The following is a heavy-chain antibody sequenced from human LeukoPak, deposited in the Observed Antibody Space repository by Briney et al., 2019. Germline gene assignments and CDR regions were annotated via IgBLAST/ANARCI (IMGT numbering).Heavy chain of an antibody. J-gene: IGHJ4*02. CDR2: IYPGDSDT. Sequence: GESLKISCEGSGYSFTSYWIGWVRPMAGKGLGWVGIIYPGDSDTRYSPSFQGQVTISADKSISTAYLQWSSLKASDTAMYYCARHGAAARNYFDYWGQGTLVTVSS. V-gene: IGHV5-51*01. CDR1: GYSFTSYW. CDR3: ARHGAAARNYFDY. D-gene: IGHD6-6*01.